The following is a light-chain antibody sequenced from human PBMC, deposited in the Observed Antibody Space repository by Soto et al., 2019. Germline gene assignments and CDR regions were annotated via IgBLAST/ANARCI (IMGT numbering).Light chain of an antibody. Sequence: AIRMTQSPSSLSASTGDRVTITFRASQGISSYLAWYQQKPGKAPKLLIYAASTLQSGVPSRFICSGSGTEFTLTISSLQPDDFATYYCQHYNSYSEAFGQGTKVDIK. J-gene: IGKJ1*01. CDR2: AAS. V-gene: IGKV1-8*01. CDR1: QGISSY. CDR3: QHYNSYSEA.